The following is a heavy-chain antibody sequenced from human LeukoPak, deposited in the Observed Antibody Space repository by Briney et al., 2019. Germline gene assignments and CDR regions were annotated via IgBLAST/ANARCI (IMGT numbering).Heavy chain of an antibody. Sequence: ASVKVSCKASGYTFTSYGISWVRQAPGQGLEWMGWISAYNGNTNYAQKLQGRVTMTTDTSTSTAYMELRSLRSDDTAAYYCARGGGHYYYDSSGYYFDYWGQGTLVTVSS. CDR2: ISAYNGNT. V-gene: IGHV1-18*01. CDR3: ARGGGHYYYDSSGYYFDY. CDR1: GYTFTSYG. D-gene: IGHD3-22*01. J-gene: IGHJ4*02.